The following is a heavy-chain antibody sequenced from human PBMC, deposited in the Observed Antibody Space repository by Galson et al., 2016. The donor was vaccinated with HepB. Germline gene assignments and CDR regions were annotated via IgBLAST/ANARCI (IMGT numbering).Heavy chain of an antibody. D-gene: IGHD3-10*01. CDR3: ARSGIIRVNWFDP. CDR2: ISPYNGNP. J-gene: IGHJ5*02. CDR1: GYTFSGHG. V-gene: IGHV1-18*01. Sequence: SVKVSCKASGYTFSGHGIAWVRQAPGQGLEWMGYISPYNGNPDYAQNFQGRITMTTDASTSTPYMEVRSLKSDDTAVYYCARSGIIRVNWFDPWGQGTLVIVSS.